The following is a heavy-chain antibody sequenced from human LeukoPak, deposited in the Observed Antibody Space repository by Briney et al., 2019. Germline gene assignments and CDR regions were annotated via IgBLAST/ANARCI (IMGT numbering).Heavy chain of an antibody. J-gene: IGHJ4*02. V-gene: IGHV3-30*04. CDR2: ISYDGSNK. Sequence: GGSLRLSCAASGFTFSSYAMYWVRQAPGKGLEWVAIISYDGSNKYYADSVKGRFTISRDNSKNTLYLQMNSLRAEDTAVYYCARDYSPGISTKYYFDYWGQGTLVTVSS. D-gene: IGHD1-14*01. CDR1: GFTFSSYA. CDR3: ARDYSPGISTKYYFDY.